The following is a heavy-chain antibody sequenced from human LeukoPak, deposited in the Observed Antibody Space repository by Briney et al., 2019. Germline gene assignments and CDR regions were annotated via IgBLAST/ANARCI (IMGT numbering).Heavy chain of an antibody. D-gene: IGHD2-2*02. V-gene: IGHV3-23*01. CDR1: GFTFSSYA. Sequence: PGGSLRLSCAASGFTFSSYAMSWVRQAPGKGLEWVSAISGSGGSSYYADSVNGRFTNSRDNTKNTLYLQMNSLRAEHTAVYYCAKFVVVPAAIRYYYYMDVWGKGTTVTVSS. J-gene: IGHJ6*03. CDR2: ISGSGGSS. CDR3: AKFVVVPAAIRYYYYMDV.